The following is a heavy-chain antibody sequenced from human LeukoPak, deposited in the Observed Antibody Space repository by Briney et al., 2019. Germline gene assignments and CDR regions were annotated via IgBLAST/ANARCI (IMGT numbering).Heavy chain of an antibody. Sequence: ASVKVSCKASGYTFTRYGISWVRQAPGQGLEWMGWINPNSGGTNYAQKFQGRVTMTRDTSISTAYMELSRLRSDDTAVYYCARSDTTMVRGVITPLGYWGQGTLVTVSS. D-gene: IGHD3-10*01. J-gene: IGHJ4*02. CDR2: INPNSGGT. V-gene: IGHV1-2*02. CDR1: GYTFTRYG. CDR3: ARSDTTMVRGVITPLGY.